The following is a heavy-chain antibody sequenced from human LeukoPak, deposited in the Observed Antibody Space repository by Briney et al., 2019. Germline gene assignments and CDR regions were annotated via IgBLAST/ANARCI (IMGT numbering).Heavy chain of an antibody. J-gene: IGHJ4*02. CDR1: GYTFTGYY. CDR3: ARDQAPHAPGLSFDY. Sequence: ASVKVSCKASGYTFTGYYMHWVRQAPGQGVEWMGWINPNSGGTNYAQKFQGRVTMTRDTSISTAYMELSRLRSDDTAVYYCARDQAPHAPGLSFDYWGQGTLVTVSS. D-gene: IGHD6-25*01. CDR2: INPNSGGT. V-gene: IGHV1-2*02.